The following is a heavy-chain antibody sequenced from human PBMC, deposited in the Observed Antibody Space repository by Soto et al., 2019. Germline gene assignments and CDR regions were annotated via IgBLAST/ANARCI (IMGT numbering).Heavy chain of an antibody. J-gene: IGHJ6*02. CDR3: ARDRRDNWNPSGMDV. D-gene: IGHD1-20*01. CDR2: IYYSGST. CDR1: CGSISSGDYY. V-gene: IGHV4-30-4*01. Sequence: SETLSLTCTVSCGSISSGDYYWSWIRQTPGKGLEWIGYIYYSGSTYYNPPLKSRVTISVDTSKNQFSLKLSSVTAADTAVYYCARDRRDNWNPSGMDVWGQGTTVTVSS.